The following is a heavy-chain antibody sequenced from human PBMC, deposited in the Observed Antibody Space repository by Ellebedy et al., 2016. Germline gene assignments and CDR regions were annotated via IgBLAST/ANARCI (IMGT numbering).Heavy chain of an antibody. CDR2: IYYSGST. J-gene: IGHJ6*02. CDR1: GGSISSYY. Sequence: SETLSLTXTVSGGSISSYYWSWIRQPPGKGLEWIGYIYYSGSTNYNPPLKSRVTISVDTSKNQFSLKLSSVTAADTAVYYCARGGVTMVRGPGYGMDVWGQGTTVTVSS. D-gene: IGHD3-10*01. V-gene: IGHV4-59*01. CDR3: ARGGVTMVRGPGYGMDV.